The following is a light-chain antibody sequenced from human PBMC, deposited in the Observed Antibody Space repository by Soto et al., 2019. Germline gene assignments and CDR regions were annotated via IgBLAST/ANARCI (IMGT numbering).Light chain of an antibody. V-gene: IGKV3-11*01. CDR2: DAS. CDR1: QSVRSY. J-gene: IGKJ5*01. Sequence: ESMLTQSPATLSLSPGERVTLSCRASQSVRSYLAWYQQKPGQAPRLLIYDASNRAPGIPARFSGSGSGTDFTLTISSLEPDDFAVYYCQQRSSWPRITFGQGTRLDIK. CDR3: QQRSSWPRIT.